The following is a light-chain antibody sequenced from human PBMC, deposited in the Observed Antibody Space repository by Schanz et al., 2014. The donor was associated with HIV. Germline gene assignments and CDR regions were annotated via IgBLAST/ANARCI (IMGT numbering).Light chain of an antibody. CDR3: QSYDTSLNVV. J-gene: IGLJ2*01. CDR1: SSNIGAGYD. Sequence: QSVLTQPPSVSAAPGQRVTISCTGSSSNIGAGYDVNWYQHLPGTAPKLLIYDNTNRPSGVPDRVSGSKSGTSASLAISGLQADDEGDYYCQSYDTSLNVVFGGGTKLTVL. V-gene: IGLV1-40*01. CDR2: DNT.